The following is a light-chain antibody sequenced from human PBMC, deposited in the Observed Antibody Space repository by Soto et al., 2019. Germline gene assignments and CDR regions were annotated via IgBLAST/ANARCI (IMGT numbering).Light chain of an antibody. CDR1: QSVSSY. V-gene: IGKV3-11*01. J-gene: IGKJ4*01. CDR2: DAS. CDR3: QQRSNWLT. Sequence: EIVLTQSPATLSLSPGERATLSCRASQSVSSYLAWYQQKPGQAPRLLIYDASNRATGIPARFSGSGSGTAFPLTTSSLEPEDFAVYYCQQRSNWLTFGGGTKVEIK.